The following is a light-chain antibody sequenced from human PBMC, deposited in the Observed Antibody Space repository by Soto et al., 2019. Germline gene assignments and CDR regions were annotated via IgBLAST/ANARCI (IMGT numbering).Light chain of an antibody. CDR1: SSDVGSYNR. J-gene: IGLJ1*01. CDR3: ASYTTHTARFV. Sequence: QSALTQPPSVSGSPGQSVTIPCTGTSSDVGSYNRVSWYHQAPGTAPRLMIYEISNRPSGVPDRFSGSKSGTAASLTISGLQAEDEADYYCASYTTHTARFVFGTGTKLTVL. V-gene: IGLV2-18*02. CDR2: EIS.